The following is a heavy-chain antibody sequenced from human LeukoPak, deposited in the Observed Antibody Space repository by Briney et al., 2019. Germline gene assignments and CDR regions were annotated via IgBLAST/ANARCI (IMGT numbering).Heavy chain of an antibody. Sequence: ASVKVSGTASGYTFSRSGISWLRQAPGQGLEWMGWISAYNGNTNYAQKLQGRVTMTTDTSTTTAYMELRSLRSDDTAVYYCARGLTMVRGVPGYWGQGTLVTVSS. CDR1: GYTFSRSG. D-gene: IGHD3-10*01. CDR3: ARGLTMVRGVPGY. CDR2: ISAYNGNT. J-gene: IGHJ4*02. V-gene: IGHV1-18*01.